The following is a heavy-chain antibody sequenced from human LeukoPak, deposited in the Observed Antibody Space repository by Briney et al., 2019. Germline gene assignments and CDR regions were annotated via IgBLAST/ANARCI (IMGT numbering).Heavy chain of an antibody. CDR2: INPSGGST. J-gene: IGHJ4*02. CDR3: TTTVISSYYFDY. V-gene: IGHV1-46*01. D-gene: IGHD4-17*01. Sequence: ASVKVSCKASGYTFTRYYLQWERQAPGRGLELMGIINPSGGSTSYAQKFQGRVTMTRDTSTSTVYMELSSLRSEDTAVYYCTTTVISSYYFDYWGQGTLVTVSS. CDR1: GYTFTRYY.